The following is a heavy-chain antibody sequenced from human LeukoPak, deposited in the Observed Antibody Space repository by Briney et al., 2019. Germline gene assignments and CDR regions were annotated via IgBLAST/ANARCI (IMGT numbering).Heavy chain of an antibody. CDR2: INWNGGST. J-gene: IGHJ6*02. CDR3: ARDLTLVAAAGRDYYGMDV. V-gene: IGHV3-20*04. Sequence: PGGSLRLSCAASGFTFDDYGKSWVRQAPGKGLEWVSGINWNGGSTGYADSVKGRFTISRDNAKNSLYLQMNSLRAEDTALYYCARDLTLVAAAGRDYYGMDVWGQGTTVTVSS. D-gene: IGHD6-13*01. CDR1: GFTFDDYG.